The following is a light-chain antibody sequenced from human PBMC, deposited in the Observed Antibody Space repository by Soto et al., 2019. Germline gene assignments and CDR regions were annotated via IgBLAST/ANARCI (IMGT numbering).Light chain of an antibody. V-gene: IGKV1-6*01. CDR2: AAS. CDR1: QGIRVD. Sequence: AIQMTQSPSSLSASVGDTVTITCRASQGIRVDLGWYQQKPGKAPKLLIYAASTLQSGVPSRFSGSGSGTDFTLTISSLQPEDFATYYCLQDYNYPLTFGPGNKVDVK. CDR3: LQDYNYPLT. J-gene: IGKJ3*01.